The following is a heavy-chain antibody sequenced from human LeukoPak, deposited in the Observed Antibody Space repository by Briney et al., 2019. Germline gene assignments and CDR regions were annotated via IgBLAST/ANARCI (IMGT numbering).Heavy chain of an antibody. J-gene: IGHJ5*02. V-gene: IGHV1-2*02. CDR2: INPNSGGT. D-gene: IGHD2-2*03. Sequence: GASVKVSCKASGYTFTGYYMHWVRQAPGQGLESMGWINPNSGGTNYAQKFQGRVTMTRDTSISTAYMELSRLRSDDTAVYYCARDKGGYCSSTSCSDFDPWGQGTLVTVSS. CDR3: ARDKGGYCSSTSCSDFDP. CDR1: GYTFTGYY.